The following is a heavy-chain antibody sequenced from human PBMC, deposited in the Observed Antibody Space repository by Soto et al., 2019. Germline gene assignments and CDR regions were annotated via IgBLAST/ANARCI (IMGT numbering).Heavy chain of an antibody. CDR2: AYYSGTT. CDR1: GGSMNLGSHS. Sequence: SETLSLTCSVSGGSMNLGSHSWNWIRQSAGKGLEWIGFAYYSGTTYYNPALSSRVTISVDGAKSQFSLQLRSVTAADTAVYFCARGLFGYVFFMYPSPDNCIVPSYPGILRTV. CDR3: ARGLFGYVFFMYPSPDNCIVP. V-gene: IGHV4-30-2*06. J-gene: IGHJ5*02. D-gene: IGHD3-10*02.